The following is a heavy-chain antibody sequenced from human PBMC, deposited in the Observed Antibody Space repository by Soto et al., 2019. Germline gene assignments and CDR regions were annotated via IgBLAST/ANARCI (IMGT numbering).Heavy chain of an antibody. Sequence: ASVKVSCKASGYTFTSYGISWVRQAPGQGLEWMGWISAYNGNTNYAQKLQGRVTMTTDTSTSTACMELRSLRSDDTAVYYCARDTVDTAMPYYFDYWGQGTLVTVS. CDR1: GYTFTSYG. V-gene: IGHV1-18*04. CDR2: ISAYNGNT. CDR3: ARDTVDTAMPYYFDY. J-gene: IGHJ4*02. D-gene: IGHD5-18*01.